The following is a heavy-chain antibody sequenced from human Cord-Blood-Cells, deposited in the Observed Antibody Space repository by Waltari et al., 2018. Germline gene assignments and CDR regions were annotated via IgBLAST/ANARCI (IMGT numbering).Heavy chain of an antibody. CDR2: INHSGST. CDR3: ARKVSAGNDAFDI. D-gene: IGHD6-13*01. V-gene: IGHV4-34*01. J-gene: IGHJ3*02. Sequence: QVQLQQWGAGLLKPSETLSLTCAVYGGSFSGYYWSWIRQPPGKGLEWIGEINHSGSTNYNPSRKSRVTISVDTSKNQFSLKLSSVTAADTAVYYCARKVSAGNDAFDIWGQGTMVTVSS. CDR1: GGSFSGYY.